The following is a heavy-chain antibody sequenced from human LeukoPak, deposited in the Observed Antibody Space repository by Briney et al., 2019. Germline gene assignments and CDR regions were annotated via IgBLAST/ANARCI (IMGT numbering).Heavy chain of an antibody. D-gene: IGHD6-19*01. V-gene: IGHV3-7*03. Sequence: PGGSLRLSCAASGFTFSSYWMSWVRQAPGKGLEWVANIKQDGSEKYYVDSVKGRFTISRDNSKNTLYLQMNSLRAEDTAVYYCAKGHSSGWSPRYYFDYWGQGTLVTVSS. CDR3: AKGHSSGWSPRYYFDY. CDR2: IKQDGSEK. J-gene: IGHJ4*02. CDR1: GFTFSSYW.